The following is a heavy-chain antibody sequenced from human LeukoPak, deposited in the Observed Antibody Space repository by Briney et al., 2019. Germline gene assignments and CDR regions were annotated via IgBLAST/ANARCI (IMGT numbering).Heavy chain of an antibody. D-gene: IGHD6-19*01. Sequence: GGSLRLSCAASGFTFSSYGMHWVRQAPGKGLEWVAVIWYDGSNKYYADSVKGRFTISRDNSKNTLYLQMNSLRAEDTAVYYCARVRKVGIAVAGYYYGMDVWGQGTTVTVSS. J-gene: IGHJ6*02. V-gene: IGHV3-33*01. CDR2: IWYDGSNK. CDR3: ARVRKVGIAVAGYYYGMDV. CDR1: GFTFSSYG.